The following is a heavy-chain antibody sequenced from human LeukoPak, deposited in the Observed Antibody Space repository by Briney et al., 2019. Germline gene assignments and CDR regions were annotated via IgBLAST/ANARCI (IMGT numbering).Heavy chain of an antibody. J-gene: IGHJ4*02. CDR3: ASVFLEGYSSSWNLYYFDY. CDR2: IIPIFGTA. V-gene: IGHV1-69*06. CDR1: GGTFSSYA. D-gene: IGHD6-13*01. Sequence: AASVKVSCKASGGTFSSYAISWVRQAPGQGPEWMGGIIPIFGTANYAQKFQGRVTITADKSTSTAYMELSSLRSEDTAVYYCASVFLEGYSSSWNLYYFDYWGQGTLVTVSS.